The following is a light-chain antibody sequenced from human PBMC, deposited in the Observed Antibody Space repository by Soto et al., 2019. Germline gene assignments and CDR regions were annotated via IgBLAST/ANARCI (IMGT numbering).Light chain of an antibody. Sequence: QSVLTQPPSVSAAPGQKVTISCSGSSSNIGNNYVSWYQQLPGTAPKLLIYDNNKPPSGIPDRFSGSKSGTSATLGITGLPTGDEADYYCGTWDSSLSAVVFGGGTKLTVL. CDR1: SSNIGNNY. V-gene: IGLV1-51*01. CDR2: DNN. CDR3: GTWDSSLSAVV. J-gene: IGLJ2*01.